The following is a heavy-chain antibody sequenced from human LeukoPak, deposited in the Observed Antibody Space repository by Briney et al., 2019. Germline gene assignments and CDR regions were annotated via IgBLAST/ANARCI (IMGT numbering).Heavy chain of an antibody. Sequence: PSETLSLTCTVSGGSISSYYWSWIRQPPGKGLEWMGYIYYSGSTNYNPSLKSRVTISVDTSKNQFSLELSSVTAADTAVYYCARGGGLGGYSYYMDVWGKGTTVTVSS. CDR2: IYYSGST. CDR1: GGSISSYY. CDR3: ARGGGLGGYSYYMDV. J-gene: IGHJ6*03. D-gene: IGHD3-10*01. V-gene: IGHV4-59*01.